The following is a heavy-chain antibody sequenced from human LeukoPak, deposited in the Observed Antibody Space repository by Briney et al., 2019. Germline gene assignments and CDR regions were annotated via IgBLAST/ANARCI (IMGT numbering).Heavy chain of an antibody. Sequence: GASLKISCKGSGSSFTSYWIGWVHQLPGKGLEWMGIIYPGDSDTRYSLSFQGQVTISADKSISTAYLQWSSLKASDTAMYYCARQDTAMVTGGLDYWGQGTLVTVSS. D-gene: IGHD5-18*01. CDR2: IYPGDSDT. J-gene: IGHJ4*02. CDR3: ARQDTAMVTGGLDY. V-gene: IGHV5-51*07. CDR1: GSSFTSYW.